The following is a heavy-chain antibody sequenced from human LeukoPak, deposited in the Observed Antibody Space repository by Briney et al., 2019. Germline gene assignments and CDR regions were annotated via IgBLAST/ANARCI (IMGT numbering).Heavy chain of an antibody. CDR1: GGPFSGYT. V-gene: IGHV4-34*01. D-gene: IGHD6-19*01. CDR3: ARGWTFTIPLGRVAGTSSRRGRYFDY. CDR2: INHSGST. Sequence: SETLSLTCGVYGGPFSGYTWSWIRQPPGKGLEWIGEINHSGSTNYNPSLKSRVIISVDRSKNQFSLKVNSVTAADTAVYFCARGWTFTIPLGRVAGTSSRRGRYFDYWGQGTLVTVSS. J-gene: IGHJ4*02.